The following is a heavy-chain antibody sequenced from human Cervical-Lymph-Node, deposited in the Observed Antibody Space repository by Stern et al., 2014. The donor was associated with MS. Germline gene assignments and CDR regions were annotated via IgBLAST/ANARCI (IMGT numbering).Heavy chain of an antibody. CDR2: IWYDGSKE. D-gene: IGHD4-23*01. CDR1: GFTFSSYG. J-gene: IGHJ1*01. CDR3: ARESGNTAEYFHH. V-gene: IGHV3-33*01. Sequence: VQLVEYGGGVVQPGRSLRLSCAASGFTFSSYGMHWVRQAPGKGLEWVAVIWYDGSKEYYADSVKGRFTISRDNSKNTLYLLMNSLRAEDTAVYYCARESGNTAEYFHHWGQGTLVTVSS.